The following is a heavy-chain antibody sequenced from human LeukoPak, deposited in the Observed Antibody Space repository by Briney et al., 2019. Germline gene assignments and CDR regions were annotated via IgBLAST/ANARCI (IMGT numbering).Heavy chain of an antibody. Sequence: GGSLRLSCTASGFTFGDYAMSWVRQAPGKGLQWVGFIRSKAYGATTEYAASVKGRFTISRDDSKSIAYLQMNSLKTEDTAVYYCTRAPYGGNSLATYWGQGTLVTVSS. V-gene: IGHV3-49*04. CDR1: GFTFGDYA. CDR3: TRAPYGGNSLATY. J-gene: IGHJ4*02. CDR2: IRSKAYGATT. D-gene: IGHD4-23*01.